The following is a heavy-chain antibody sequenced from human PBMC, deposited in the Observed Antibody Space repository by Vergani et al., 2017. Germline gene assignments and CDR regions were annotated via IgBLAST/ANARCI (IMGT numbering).Heavy chain of an antibody. CDR3: GRGSDNYN. J-gene: IGHJ4*02. V-gene: IGHV3-9*01. CDR1: GFTFDDYA. Sequence: EVQLVESGGGLVQPGRSLRLSCAASGFTFDDYAMHWVRQAPGKGLEWVSGISWNSGSIGYADSVKGRFTISRDNAKNSLYPQMNSLRVEDTAVYYCGRGSDNYNWGQGTLVTVSS. D-gene: IGHD5-24*01. CDR2: ISWNSGSI.